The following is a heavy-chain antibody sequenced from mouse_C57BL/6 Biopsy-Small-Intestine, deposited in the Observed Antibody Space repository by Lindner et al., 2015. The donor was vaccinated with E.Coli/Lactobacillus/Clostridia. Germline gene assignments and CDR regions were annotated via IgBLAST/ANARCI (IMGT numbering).Heavy chain of an antibody. J-gene: IGHJ2*01. CDR3: VRELGFVGFDY. CDR2: IRSKSNNYAT. CDR1: GFSFNTYA. D-gene: IGHD4-1*01. V-gene: IGHV10-1*01. Sequence: VQLQESGGGLVQPKGSLKLSCAASGFSFNTYAMNWVRQAPGKGLEWVARIRSKSNNYATYYADSVKDRFTISRDDSESTFYLQMNNLKTEDTAMFYCVRELGFVGFDYWGRGTTLTVSS.